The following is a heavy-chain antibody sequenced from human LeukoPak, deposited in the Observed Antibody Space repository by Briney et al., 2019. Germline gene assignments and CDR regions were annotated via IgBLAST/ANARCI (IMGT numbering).Heavy chain of an antibody. V-gene: IGHV6-1*01. Sequence: SQTLSLTCAISGDSVSTNSATWTWLRQSPSRGLEWLGRTYYRSKWYNDYAVSMNSRITINPDTSKNQFSLQLNSVTPEDTAVYYCARLVGASWFDSWGQGTLVTVSS. CDR1: GDSVSTNSAT. J-gene: IGHJ5*01. D-gene: IGHD1-26*01. CDR2: TYYRSKWYN. CDR3: ARLVGASWFDS.